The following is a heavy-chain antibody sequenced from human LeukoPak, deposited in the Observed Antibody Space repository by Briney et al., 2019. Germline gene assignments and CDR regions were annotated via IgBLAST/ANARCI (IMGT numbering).Heavy chain of an antibody. Sequence: SETLSLTCTVAGGSISSYYWSWIRQPPGKGLEWIGYIYYSRSTNYNPSLKSRVTISVDTSKNQFSLKLSSVTAADTAVYYCARLLYYYDSSGYYRRTNSAFDIWGQGTMVTVSS. V-gene: IGHV4-59*01. CDR1: GGSISSYY. D-gene: IGHD3-22*01. CDR2: IYYSRST. J-gene: IGHJ3*02. CDR3: ARLLYYYDSSGYYRRTNSAFDI.